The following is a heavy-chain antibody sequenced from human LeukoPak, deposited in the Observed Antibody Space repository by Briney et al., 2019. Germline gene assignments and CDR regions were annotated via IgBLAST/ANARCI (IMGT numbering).Heavy chain of an antibody. V-gene: IGHV4-59*08. CDR3: ARHVHCSGGSCYRYGMDG. CDR1: GGSIGTFH. D-gene: IGHD2-15*01. Sequence: SDTLSLTCTVSGGSIGTFHWSWIRQPPGRGLEWIGFNHNTGSTNYNPSLNSRVTISVDTSKNQFFLKLSSVTAADTAVYYCARHVHCSGGSCYRYGMDGWGQGTTVTVSS. J-gene: IGHJ6*02. CDR2: NHNTGST.